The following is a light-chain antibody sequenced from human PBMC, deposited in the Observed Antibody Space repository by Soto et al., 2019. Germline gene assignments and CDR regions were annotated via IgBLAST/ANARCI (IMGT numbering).Light chain of an antibody. CDR1: SSNIGCNS. J-gene: IGLJ1*01. CDR2: DDN. Sequence: QSVMTQPPSVSAAPGQKGTISCSGSSSNIGCNSVSWYQQLPGTAPKLLLYDDNKRPSGIPYRFSGSKSGTSATLGITGFQTGDEAGYYCGSWDSSLSAYVFGTGTKLTVL. CDR3: GSWDSSLSAYV. V-gene: IGLV1-51*01.